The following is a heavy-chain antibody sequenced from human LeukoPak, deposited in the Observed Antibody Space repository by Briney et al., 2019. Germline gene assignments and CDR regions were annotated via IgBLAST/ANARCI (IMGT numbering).Heavy chain of an antibody. V-gene: IGHV3-73*01. CDR1: GLSFSGSA. D-gene: IGHD2-15*01. J-gene: IGHJ6*02. CDR2: IRSKANSYVT. Sequence: GGSLRLSCAASGLSFSGSAIHWVRQASGRGLEWLGRIRSKANSYVTAYAVSVNGRFIISRDDSRDTAYLQMNSLQTEDTAVYYCTRHSDKYCSGAGCYVYNFYGMDVWGQGTTVTVSS. CDR3: TRHSDKYCSGAGCYVYNFYGMDV.